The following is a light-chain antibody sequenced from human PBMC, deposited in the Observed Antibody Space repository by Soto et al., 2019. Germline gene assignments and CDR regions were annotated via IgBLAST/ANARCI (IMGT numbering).Light chain of an antibody. J-gene: IGLJ1*01. V-gene: IGLV1-44*01. CDR2: SNN. CDR1: SSNIGSNT. Sequence: VLTQPPSASGTPGQMVTISCSGSSSNIGSNTVNWYQQLPGTAPKLLIYSNNQRPSGVPDRFSGSKSGTPASLAISGLQSEDEADYYCAAWDDSLNGYVFGTGTKVTVL. CDR3: AAWDDSLNGYV.